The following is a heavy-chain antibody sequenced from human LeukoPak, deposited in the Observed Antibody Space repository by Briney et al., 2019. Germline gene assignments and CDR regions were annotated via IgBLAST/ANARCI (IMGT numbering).Heavy chain of an antibody. Sequence: SETLSLTCTVSGGSISSYYWSWIRQPAGKGLEWIGRIYTSGSTNYNPSLKSRVTMSVDTSKNQFSLKPSSVTAADTAVYYCARELYYYDSSGYKRYFDYWGQGTLVTVSS. V-gene: IGHV4-4*07. CDR1: GGSISSYY. J-gene: IGHJ4*02. D-gene: IGHD3-22*01. CDR2: IYTSGST. CDR3: ARELYYYDSSGYKRYFDY.